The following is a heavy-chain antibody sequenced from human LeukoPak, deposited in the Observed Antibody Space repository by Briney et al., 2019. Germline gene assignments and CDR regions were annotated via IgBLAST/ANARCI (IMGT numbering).Heavy chain of an antibody. J-gene: IGHJ6*02. D-gene: IGHD6-13*01. CDR2: IIPIVGTA. CDR1: RAPFTTYA. V-gene: IGHV1-69*13. Sequence: SVRLSCTPSRAPFTTYAISWVTEAPGQGLEWRGGIIPIVGTAIYAQKFQGRVTITAAESTSTAYMELSSLRSEDTAVYYCARASGQQLVRYYYYGMDVWGQGTTVTVSS. CDR3: ARASGQQLVRYYYYGMDV.